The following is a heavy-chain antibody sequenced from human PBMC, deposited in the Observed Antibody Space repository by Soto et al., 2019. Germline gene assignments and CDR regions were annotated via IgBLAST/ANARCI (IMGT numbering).Heavy chain of an antibody. CDR3: AWGSTYYYDSSGYEQSQFDY. J-gene: IGHJ4*02. V-gene: IGHV3-30*03. D-gene: IGHD3-22*01. CDR1: GFTFSSYG. CDR2: ISYDGSNK. Sequence: PGGSLRLSCAASGFTFSSYGMHWVRQAPGKGLEWVAVISYDGSNKYYADSVKGRFTISRDNSKNTLYLQMNSLRAEDTAVYYCAWGSTYYYDSSGYEQSQFDYWGQGTLVTVSS.